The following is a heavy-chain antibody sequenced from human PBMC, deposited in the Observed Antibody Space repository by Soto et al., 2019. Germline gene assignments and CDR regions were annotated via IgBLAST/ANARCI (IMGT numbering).Heavy chain of an antibody. CDR2: IYTSGST. CDR3: ARSIAAAGVGIFDY. Sequence: QVQLQESGPGLVKPSETLSLTCTVSGGSISSYYWSWIRQPAGKGLEWIGRIYTSGSTNYNPSLKSRVTMSVDTSKNQFSLKLSSVTAADTAVYYCARSIAAAGVGIFDYWGQGTLVTVSS. V-gene: IGHV4-4*07. J-gene: IGHJ4*02. D-gene: IGHD6-13*01. CDR1: GGSISSYY.